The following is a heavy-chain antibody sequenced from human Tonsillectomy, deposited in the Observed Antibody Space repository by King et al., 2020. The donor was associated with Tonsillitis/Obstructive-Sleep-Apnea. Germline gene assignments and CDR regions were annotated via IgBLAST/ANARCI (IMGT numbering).Heavy chain of an antibody. V-gene: IGHV3-33*01. CDR1: GFTFSTYG. Sequence: VQLVESGGGVVQPGRSLRISCAASGFTFSTYGIHWVRQAPGKGLEWVVIIWHDGINKYYADSVKGRFTISRDNSKNTLYLEMNSLRAEDTAVYYCARDTHYYGSGSYYPRHYYGMDVWGQGTTVTVSS. CDR2: IWHDGINK. CDR3: ARDTHYYGSGSYYPRHYYGMDV. D-gene: IGHD3-10*01. J-gene: IGHJ6*02.